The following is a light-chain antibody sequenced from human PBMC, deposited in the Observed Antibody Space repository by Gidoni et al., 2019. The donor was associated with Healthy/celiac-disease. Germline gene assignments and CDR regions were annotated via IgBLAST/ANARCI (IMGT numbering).Light chain of an antibody. Sequence: DIHMPHSPSSLSASVGDRVTITCRASQSISNYLNWYQQKPGKAPKLLIYAASSLQSGVPSRFSGSGSGTDFTLTISSLQPEDFATYYGQQRYSTPLTFGGGTKVEIK. CDR1: QSISNY. CDR3: QQRYSTPLT. J-gene: IGKJ4*01. CDR2: AAS. V-gene: IGKV1-39*01.